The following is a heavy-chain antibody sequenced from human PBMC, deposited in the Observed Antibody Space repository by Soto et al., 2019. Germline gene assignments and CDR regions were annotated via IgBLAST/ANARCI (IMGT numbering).Heavy chain of an antibody. V-gene: IGHV1-8*01. CDR2: MNPNSGNT. CDR3: ARGRGDEWFGELFDY. CDR1: GYTFTSYD. D-gene: IGHD3-10*01. Sequence: ASVKGSCKASGYTFTSYDISWVRQATGQGLEWMGWMNPNSGNTGYAQKFQGRVTMTRNTSISTAYMELSSLRSEDTAVYYCARGRGDEWFGELFDYWGQGTLVTVSS. J-gene: IGHJ4*02.